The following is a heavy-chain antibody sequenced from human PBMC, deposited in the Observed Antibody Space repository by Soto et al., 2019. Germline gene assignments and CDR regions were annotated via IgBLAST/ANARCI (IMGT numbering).Heavy chain of an antibody. CDR1: GFTFSSYE. V-gene: IGHV3-48*03. CDR3: ARARPYYDSSDYLAIFAFDI. CDR2: ISSSGSTI. D-gene: IGHD3-22*01. Sequence: GGSLRLSCAASGFTFSSYEMNWVRQAPWKGLEWVSYISSSGSTIYYADSVKGRFTISRDNAKNSLYLQMNSLRAEDTAVYYCARARPYYDSSDYLAIFAFDIWGQGTMVTVSS. J-gene: IGHJ3*02.